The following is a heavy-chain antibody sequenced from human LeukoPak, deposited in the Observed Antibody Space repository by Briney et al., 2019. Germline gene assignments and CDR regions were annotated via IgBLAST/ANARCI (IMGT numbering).Heavy chain of an antibody. Sequence: PGGSLRLSCAASGFTFSSYAMSWVRQAPGKGLEWVSAISGSGGSTYYADSVKGRFTISRDNFKNTLYLQMNSLRAEDTAVYYCAKETAPSYYYDYMDVWGKGTTVTVSS. V-gene: IGHV3-23*01. CDR3: AKETAPSYYYDYMDV. J-gene: IGHJ6*03. CDR1: GFTFSSYA. CDR2: ISGSGGST. D-gene: IGHD5-18*01.